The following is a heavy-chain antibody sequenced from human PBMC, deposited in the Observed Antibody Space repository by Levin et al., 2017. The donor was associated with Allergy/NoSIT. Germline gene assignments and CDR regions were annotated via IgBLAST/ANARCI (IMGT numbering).Heavy chain of an antibody. CDR3: GRDARVLNYGMDV. D-gene: IGHD4/OR15-4a*01. Sequence: SETLSLTCTVSGGSISTYYWSWIRQPPGKGLEWIGYIDYSGSTNYNPSLKSRVTISVDTSKNQFSLKLTSVTAADTAVYYCGRDARVLNYGMDVWGQGTTVTVSS. CDR2: IDYSGST. V-gene: IGHV4-59*01. CDR1: GGSISTYY. J-gene: IGHJ6*02.